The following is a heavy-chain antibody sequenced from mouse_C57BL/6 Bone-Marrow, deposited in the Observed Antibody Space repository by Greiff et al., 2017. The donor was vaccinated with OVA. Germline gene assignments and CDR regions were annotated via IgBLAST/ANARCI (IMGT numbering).Heavy chain of an antibody. CDR1: GYTFTDYN. V-gene: IGHV1-18*01. D-gene: IGHD1-1*01. J-gene: IGHJ1*03. Sequence: VQLQQSGPELVKPGASVKIPCKASGYTFTDYNMDWVKQSHGKSLEWIGDINPNNGGTIYNQKFKGKATLTVDKSSSTAYMELRSLTSEDTAVYYCARLKNYYGSSPWYFDVWGTGTTVTVSS. CDR3: ARLKNYYGSSPWYFDV. CDR2: INPNNGGT.